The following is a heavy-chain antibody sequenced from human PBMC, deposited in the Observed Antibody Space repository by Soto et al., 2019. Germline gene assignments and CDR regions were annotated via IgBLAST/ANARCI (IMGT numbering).Heavy chain of an antibody. V-gene: IGHV3-15*01. Sequence: EVQLVESGGGLVKPGGSLRLSCAASGFTFSNSWMSWVRQAPGKGLEWVGRINSKTDGGTTDYAAPVKGRFTISRDDSENTLDLQINSMKTEDTAVYYCTTYAYIWGSYRYRWDYWGQGTLVTVSS. J-gene: IGHJ4*02. CDR3: TTYAYIWGSYRYRWDY. CDR1: GFTFSNSW. CDR2: INSKTDGGTT. D-gene: IGHD3-16*02.